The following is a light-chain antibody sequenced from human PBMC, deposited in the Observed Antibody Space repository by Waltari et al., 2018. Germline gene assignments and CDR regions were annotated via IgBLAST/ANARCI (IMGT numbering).Light chain of an antibody. CDR2: RAS. V-gene: IGKV3-20*01. CDR1: QRVGISS. Sequence: EIVLTQSPGTASLSPGERVTLSCRASQRVGISSFAWYQQKPGQAPRLVIYRASRRATSIPDRFSGSGSGTDFSLTISRLEPEDFAVYYCQQHGTLPATFGQGTKVEIK. CDR3: QQHGTLPAT. J-gene: IGKJ1*01.